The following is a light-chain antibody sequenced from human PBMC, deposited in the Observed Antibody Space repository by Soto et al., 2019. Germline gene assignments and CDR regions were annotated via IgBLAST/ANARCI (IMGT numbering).Light chain of an antibody. CDR3: QVWDTSTAL. CDR2: NDN. Sequence: SYELTQPLSVSVALGQTARITCGGSNIGSKNVHWYQQKPGQAPVLVTYNDNSRPSGIPERVSGSNSGSTATLTISRAQAGDEADYYCQVWDTSTALIGGGTKLTVL. J-gene: IGLJ2*01. V-gene: IGLV3-9*01. CDR1: NIGSKN.